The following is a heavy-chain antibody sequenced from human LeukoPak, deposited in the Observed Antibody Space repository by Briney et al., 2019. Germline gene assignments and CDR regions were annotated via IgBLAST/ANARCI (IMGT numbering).Heavy chain of an antibody. CDR2: IYYSGST. CDR3: ARVASGYDVFDI. V-gene: IGHV4-61*01. J-gene: IGHJ3*02. D-gene: IGHD3-3*01. CDR1: GGSVRSGSYY. Sequence: SETLSLTCTVSGGSVRSGSYYWSWIRPPPGKGLEWIGYIYYSGSTDYNPSLKSRVTISVDRSKNQFSLKLSSVTAADTAVFYCARVASGYDVFDIWGQGTMVTVSS.